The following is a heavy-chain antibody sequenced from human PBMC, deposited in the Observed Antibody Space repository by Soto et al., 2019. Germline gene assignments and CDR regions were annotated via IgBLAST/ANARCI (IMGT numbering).Heavy chain of an antibody. CDR3: ARDAGYSYGYVWFDP. V-gene: IGHV1-69*13. D-gene: IGHD5-18*01. CDR2: IIPIFGTA. J-gene: IGHJ5*02. CDR1: VGTLSIYA. Sequence: VASVAVSCKASVGTLSIYAISWLRQAPGQGLEWMGGIIPIFGTANYAQKFQGRVTITADESTSTAYMELSSLRSEDTAVYYCARDAGYSYGYVWFDPWGQGTLVTVSS.